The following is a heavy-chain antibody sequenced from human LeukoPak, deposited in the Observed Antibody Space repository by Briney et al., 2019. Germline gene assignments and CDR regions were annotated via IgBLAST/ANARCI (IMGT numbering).Heavy chain of an antibody. V-gene: IGHV3-21*01. CDR3: AKDILFGVVTHQTSLFDY. CDR2: ISSSSSYI. D-gene: IGHD3-3*01. CDR1: GFTFSSYS. Sequence: PGGSLRLSCAASGFTFSSYSMNWVRQAPGKGLEWVSSISSSSSYIYYADSVKGRFTISRDNAKNSLYLQMNSLRAEDTAVYYCAKDILFGVVTHQTSLFDYWGQGTLVTVSS. J-gene: IGHJ4*02.